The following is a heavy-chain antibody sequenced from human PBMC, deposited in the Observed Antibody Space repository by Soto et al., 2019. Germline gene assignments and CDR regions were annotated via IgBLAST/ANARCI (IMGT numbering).Heavy chain of an antibody. Sequence: SVKVCCEASGGTFNSYAISWVRQSTGQGLEWMGGIIPIFGTANYAQKFQGRVTITADESTSTAYMELSSLRSEDTAVYYCARVRDIVVVVAASGCFDPWGQGTLVTVSS. CDR1: GGTFNSYA. J-gene: IGHJ5*02. CDR2: IIPIFGTA. V-gene: IGHV1-69*13. CDR3: ARVRDIVVVVAASGCFDP. D-gene: IGHD2-15*01.